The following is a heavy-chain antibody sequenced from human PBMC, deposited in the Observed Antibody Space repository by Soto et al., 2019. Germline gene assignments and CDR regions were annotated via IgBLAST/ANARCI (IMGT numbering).Heavy chain of an antibody. CDR2: ISYDTFNK. Sequence: GGSLRLSCAASGFTFSTYSMHWVRQAPGKGLEWVALISYDTFNKYYTDSVKGRFTVSRDNSKDTLSLQMDSLRPEDTAVYYCARKQMGSNYYFDYWGQGTLVTVSS. D-gene: IGHD4-4*01. J-gene: IGHJ4*02. V-gene: IGHV3-30-3*01. CDR1: GFTFSTYS. CDR3: ARKQMGSNYYFDY.